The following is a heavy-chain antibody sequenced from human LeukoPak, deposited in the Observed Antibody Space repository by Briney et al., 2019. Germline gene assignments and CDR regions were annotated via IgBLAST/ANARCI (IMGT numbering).Heavy chain of an antibody. CDR2: IHPSDSDT. J-gene: IGHJ4*02. Sequence: ESLKISCKASGYSFTSCWIGWVRQMPGKGLEWMGIIHPSDSDTRYSPSFQGHVTISADKSISTAYLQWSSLKASDTAMYYCARGARRPHSSSDYWGQGTLVTVSS. CDR1: GYSFTSCW. V-gene: IGHV5-51*01. CDR3: ARGARRPHSSSDY. D-gene: IGHD6-6*01.